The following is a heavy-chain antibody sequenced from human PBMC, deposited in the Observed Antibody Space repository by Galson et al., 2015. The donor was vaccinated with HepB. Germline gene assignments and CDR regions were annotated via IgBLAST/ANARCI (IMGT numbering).Heavy chain of an antibody. J-gene: IGHJ3*02. CDR1: GYTFTGYY. CDR3: ARGDTMIVVSLTFAFDI. Sequence: SVKVSCKASGYTFTGYYMHWVRQAPGQGLEWMGWINPNSGGTNYAQKFQGWVTMTRDTSISTAYMELSRLRSDDTAVYYCARGDTMIVVSLTFAFDIWGQGTMVTVSS. D-gene: IGHD3-22*01. V-gene: IGHV1-2*04. CDR2: INPNSGGT.